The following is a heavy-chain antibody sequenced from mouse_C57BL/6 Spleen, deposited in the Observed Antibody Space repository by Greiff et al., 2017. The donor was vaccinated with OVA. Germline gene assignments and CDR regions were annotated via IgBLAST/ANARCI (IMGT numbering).Heavy chain of an antibody. J-gene: IGHJ4*01. CDR3: ARNSNYVSMDY. V-gene: IGHV1-18*01. Sequence: DVKLQESGPELVKPGASVKIPCKASGYTFTDYNMDWVKQSHGKSLEWIGDINPNNGGTIYNQKFKGKATLTVDKSSSTAYMELRSLTSEDTAVYYCARNSNYVSMDYWGQGTSVTVSS. D-gene: IGHD2-5*01. CDR2: INPNNGGT. CDR1: GYTFTDYN.